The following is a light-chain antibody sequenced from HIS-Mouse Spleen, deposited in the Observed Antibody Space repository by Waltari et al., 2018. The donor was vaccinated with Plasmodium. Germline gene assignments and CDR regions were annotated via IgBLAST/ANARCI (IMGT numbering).Light chain of an antibody. J-gene: IGLJ2*01. Sequence: QSALTQPRSVSGSPGQSVTISCTGTSSDVGGYYYFSWYQQHPGKAPKLIIYDVSKRPSGVPDRFSGSKSGNTASLTISGLQAEDEADYYCCSYAGSYTLVFGGGTKLTVL. CDR1: SSDVGGYYY. CDR3: CSYAGSYTLV. V-gene: IGLV2-11*01. CDR2: DVS.